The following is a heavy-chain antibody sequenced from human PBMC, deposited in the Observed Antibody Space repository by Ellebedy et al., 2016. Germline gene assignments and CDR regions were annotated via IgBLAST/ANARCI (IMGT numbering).Heavy chain of an antibody. Sequence: ASVKVSCKASGYTFTGYYMHWVRQATGQGLEWMGWMNPNSGNTGYAQKFQGRVTMTRNTSISTAYMELSSLRSEDTAVYYCARGLRLRSFDYWGQGTLVTVSS. D-gene: IGHD4-17*01. V-gene: IGHV1-8*02. CDR2: MNPNSGNT. CDR3: ARGLRLRSFDY. CDR1: GYTFTGYY. J-gene: IGHJ4*02.